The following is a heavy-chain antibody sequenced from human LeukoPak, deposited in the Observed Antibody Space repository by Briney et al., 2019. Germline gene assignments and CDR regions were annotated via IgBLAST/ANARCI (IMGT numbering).Heavy chain of an antibody. D-gene: IGHD6-13*01. J-gene: IGHJ4*02. CDR2: INYSGNT. CDR3: ARGGKAAEGPQKTFPRYYFDY. CDR1: GGSISSSSYY. V-gene: IGHV4-39*01. Sequence: SETLSVTCAVSGGSISSSSYYWGWVRQPPGKGLGWLGTINYSGNTYYNPSLKSRVTISVDTSKSQFSLKLSSVTAADTAVYYCARGGKAAEGPQKTFPRYYFDYWGQGTLVTVSS.